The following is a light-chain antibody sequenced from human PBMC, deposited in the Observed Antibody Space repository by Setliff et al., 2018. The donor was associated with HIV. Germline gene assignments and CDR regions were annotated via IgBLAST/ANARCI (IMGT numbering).Light chain of an antibody. J-gene: IGLJ1*01. CDR1: SSDVVAYNL. CDR3: CSYVTSNYSYV. CDR2: EVS. Sequence: QSALAQPASVSGSPGQSITISCTGPSSDVVAYNLVSWYQQYPGKAPKVIIYEVSERPPGVSRRFFGSQSGITSSLTIAGLRAEDEADYYCCSYVTSNYSYVFGTGTRSPS. V-gene: IGLV2-23*02.